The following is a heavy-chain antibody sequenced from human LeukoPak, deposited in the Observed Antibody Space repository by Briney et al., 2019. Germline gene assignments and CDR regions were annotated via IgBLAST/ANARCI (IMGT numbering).Heavy chain of an antibody. V-gene: IGHV3-7*03. CDR2: IKQDGSEK. J-gene: IGHJ4*02. Sequence: PGGSLRLSCAAYGFTFSSYWMSWVRQAPGKGLEWVANIKQDGSEKYYVDSVKGRFTISRDNAKNSLYLQMNSLRAEDTAVYYCARDLMVRGVDLDYWGQGTLVTVSS. CDR1: GFTFSSYW. CDR3: ARDLMVRGVDLDY. D-gene: IGHD3-10*01.